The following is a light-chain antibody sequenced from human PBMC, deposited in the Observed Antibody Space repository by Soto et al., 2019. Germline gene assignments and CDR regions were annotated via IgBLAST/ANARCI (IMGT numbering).Light chain of an antibody. V-gene: IGLV1-40*01. Sequence: QSVLTQPPSVSGAPGQRVTISCTGSSSNIGAGYDVHWYLQLPGTAPKLLIYVNSNRPSGVPDRFSGSRSGTSASLAITGLQAEDEADYYRQSYDSGLSGLVFGGGTKLTVL. J-gene: IGLJ2*01. CDR3: QSYDSGLSGLV. CDR2: VNS. CDR1: SSNIGAGYD.